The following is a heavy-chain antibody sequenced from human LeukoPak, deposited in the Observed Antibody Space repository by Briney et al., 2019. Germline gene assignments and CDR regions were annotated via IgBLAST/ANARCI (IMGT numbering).Heavy chain of an antibody. J-gene: IGHJ6*04. Sequence: SGGSLRLSCAASGFTFNTFHMSWVRQAPGKGLEWVSSITPSGESANYADSVKGRFTISRDNSKNMLYLQMNSLKAEDTAVYYCPYSAWDVWGKGTTVTVSS. CDR1: GFTFNTFH. V-gene: IGHV3-23*01. CDR3: PYSAWDV. CDR2: ITPSGESA. D-gene: IGHD5-18*01.